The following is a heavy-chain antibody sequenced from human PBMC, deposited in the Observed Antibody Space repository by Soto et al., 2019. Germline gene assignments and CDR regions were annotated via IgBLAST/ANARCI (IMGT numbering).Heavy chain of an antibody. V-gene: IGHV3-11*01. CDR3: ARGYSSSWTYNWFDP. D-gene: IGHD6-13*01. Sequence: QVQLVESGGGLVKAGGSLRLSCAASGFSFSDYYMTGIRQAPGKGLEWVSYISSSGGTKYHADSVKGRFTISRDNAKNSLYLQMNSRRAEDTAVYYCARGYSSSWTYNWFDPWGKGTLVTVSS. CDR2: ISSSGGTK. CDR1: GFSFSDYY. J-gene: IGHJ5*02.